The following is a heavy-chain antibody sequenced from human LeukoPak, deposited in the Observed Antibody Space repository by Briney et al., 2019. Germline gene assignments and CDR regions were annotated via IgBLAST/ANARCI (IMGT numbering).Heavy chain of an antibody. V-gene: IGHV4-39*07. D-gene: IGHD5-18*01. J-gene: IGHJ6*03. CDR2: IYYSGTT. CDR1: GGSISSSSYY. Sequence: SETLSLTCTVSGGSISSSSYYWGWIRQPPGKGLEWIGSIYYSGTTYYNPSLKSRVTVSVDTSKNQFSLKLSSVTAADTAVYYCARTTEGGYTYGYFYYYYMDVWGKGTTVTISS. CDR3: ARTTEGGYTYGYFYYYYMDV.